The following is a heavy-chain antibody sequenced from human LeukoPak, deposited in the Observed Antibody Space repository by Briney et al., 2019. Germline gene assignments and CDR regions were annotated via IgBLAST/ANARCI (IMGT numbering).Heavy chain of an antibody. CDR2: INPSGGST. CDR3: AAVITNYYYYMDV. J-gene: IGHJ6*03. D-gene: IGHD3-22*01. V-gene: IGHV1-46*01. CDR1: GYTFTSYY. Sequence: ASVKVSCKASGYTFTSYYMHWVRQVPGQGLEWMGIINPSGGSTSYAQKFQGRVTMTRDTSTSTVYMELSSLRSEDTAVYYCAAVITNYYYYMDVWGKGTTVTVSS.